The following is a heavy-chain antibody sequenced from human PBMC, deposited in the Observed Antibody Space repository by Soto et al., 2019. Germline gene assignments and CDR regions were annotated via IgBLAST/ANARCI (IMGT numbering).Heavy chain of an antibody. V-gene: IGHV4-4*07. CDR2: IYTTRSP. CDR3: ASGGDYPNLNGFDY. D-gene: IGHD4-17*01. Sequence: PSETLSLTCTVSGDSVSKYYWNWIRQPAGKGLEWIGRIYTTRSPNYNPSLKSRVTMSVDTSKNQFSLKLNLSSVTAADTAVYYCASGGDYPNLNGFDYWGQGTLVTVSS. CDR1: GDSVSKYY. J-gene: IGHJ4*02.